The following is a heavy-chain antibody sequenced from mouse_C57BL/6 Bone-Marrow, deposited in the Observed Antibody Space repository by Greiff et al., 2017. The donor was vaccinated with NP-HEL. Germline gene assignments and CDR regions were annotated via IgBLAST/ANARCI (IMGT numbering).Heavy chain of an antibody. CDR1: GYTFTSYW. V-gene: IGHV1-55*01. CDR2: IYPGSGST. D-gene: IGHD2-2*01. CDR3: AKTGYEFAY. Sequence: QVQLQQPGAELVKPGASVKMSCKASGYTFTSYWITWVKQRPGQGLEWIGDIYPGSGSTNYNEKFKSKATLTVETSSSTAYMQLSSLTSEDSAVYYCAKTGYEFAYWGQGTLVTVSA. J-gene: IGHJ3*01.